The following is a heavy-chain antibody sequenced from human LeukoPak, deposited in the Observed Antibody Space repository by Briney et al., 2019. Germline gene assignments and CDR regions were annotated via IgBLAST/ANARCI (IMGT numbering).Heavy chain of an antibody. CDR3: TRSDWFDP. J-gene: IGHJ5*02. V-gene: IGHV3-74*01. CDR2: IKSDGSST. Sequence: GGSLRLSCAASGFSFSSYWMHWVRQAPGKGLVWVSRIKSDGSSTSYADSVKGRLTISRDNAKNTLYLQMNSLRAEDTAVYYCTRSDWFDPWGQGTLVTVSS. CDR1: GFSFSSYW.